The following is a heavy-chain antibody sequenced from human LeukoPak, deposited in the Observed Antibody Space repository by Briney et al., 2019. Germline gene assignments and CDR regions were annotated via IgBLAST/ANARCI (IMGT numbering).Heavy chain of an antibody. V-gene: IGHV1-18*01. CDR3: AREANLYYDSSGYPDY. J-gene: IGHJ4*02. CDR1: GYTFTSYG. Sequence: GASVKVSCKASGYTFTSYGISWVRQAPGQGLEWMGWISAYNGNTNYARKLQGRVTMTTDTSTSTAYMELRSLRSDDTAVYYCAREANLYYDSSGYPDYWGQGTLVTVSS. D-gene: IGHD3-22*01. CDR2: ISAYNGNT.